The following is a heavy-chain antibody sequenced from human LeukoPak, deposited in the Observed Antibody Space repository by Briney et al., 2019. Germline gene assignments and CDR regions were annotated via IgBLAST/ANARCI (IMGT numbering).Heavy chain of an antibody. Sequence: ASVKVSCKASGYTFVTYGINWVRRAPGQGPEWIGWISTYNGNTKYALKFQDRVTLTRDTSTTTAYMELKSLTSDDRAVYYCARASFDHWGQGTLVIVSS. CDR1: GYTFVTYG. V-gene: IGHV1-18*01. CDR2: ISTYNGNT. CDR3: ARASFDH. J-gene: IGHJ4*02.